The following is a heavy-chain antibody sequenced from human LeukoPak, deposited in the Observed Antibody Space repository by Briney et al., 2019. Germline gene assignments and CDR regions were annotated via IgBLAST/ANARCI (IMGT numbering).Heavy chain of an antibody. Sequence: SETLPLTCAVYGGSFSGCYWSWIRQPPGKGLEWIGEINHSGSTNYNPSLKSRVTISVDTSKNQFSLKLSSVTAADTAVYYCARSLVNGNWFDPWGQGTLVTVSS. D-gene: IGHD3-9*01. J-gene: IGHJ5*02. V-gene: IGHV4-34*01. CDR2: INHSGST. CDR1: GGSFSGCY. CDR3: ARSLVNGNWFDP.